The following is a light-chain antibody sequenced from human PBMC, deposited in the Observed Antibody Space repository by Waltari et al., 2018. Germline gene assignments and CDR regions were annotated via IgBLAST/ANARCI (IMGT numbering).Light chain of an antibody. CDR3: CSYAGSSTVK. J-gene: IGLJ2*01. Sequence: QSALTQPASVSGSPGQSITISCTGTSSDVGSYKLVPWYQQHPGKAPRRMIYADSNLPSGSSNRFSGSKSGNTASLTISGLQAEDEAAYYCCSYAGSSTVKFGEGTYLTVL. V-gene: IGLV2-23*01. CDR1: SSDVGSYKL. CDR2: ADS.